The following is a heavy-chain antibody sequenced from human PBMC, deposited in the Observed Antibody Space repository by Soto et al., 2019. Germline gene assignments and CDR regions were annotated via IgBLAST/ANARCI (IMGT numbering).Heavy chain of an antibody. Sequence: QVQLQESGPGLVKPSQTLSLTCTVSGGSISSGGYYWSWIRQHPGKGLEWIGYIYYSGSTYYNPSLKSRVTISVDTSKNQFSLKLSSVTAADTAVYYCARGIIMNVDIVAPSFDYWGQGTLVTVSS. D-gene: IGHD5-12*01. J-gene: IGHJ4*02. CDR1: GGSISSGGYY. CDR2: IYYSGST. V-gene: IGHV4-31*03. CDR3: ARGIIMNVDIVAPSFDY.